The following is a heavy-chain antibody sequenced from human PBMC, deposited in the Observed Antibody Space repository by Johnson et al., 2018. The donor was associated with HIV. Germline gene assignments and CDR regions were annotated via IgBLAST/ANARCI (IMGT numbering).Heavy chain of an antibody. J-gene: IGHJ3*02. CDR1: GFTFSSYG. CDR2: ISYDGSNK. CDR3: ARDRDSIVGVPYAFDI. V-gene: IGHV3-30*03. Sequence: QMQLVESGGGVVQPGGSLRLSCAASGFTFSSYGMHWVRQAPGKGLEWVAVISYDGSNKYYADSVKGRFTISRDNSKNTLYLQMNSLRAEDTAVYYCARDRDSIVGVPYAFDIWGQGTMVTVSS. D-gene: IGHD1-26*01.